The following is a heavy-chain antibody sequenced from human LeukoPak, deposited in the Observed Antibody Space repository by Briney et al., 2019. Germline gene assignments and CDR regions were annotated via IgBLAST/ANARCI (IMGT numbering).Heavy chain of an antibody. D-gene: IGHD3-16*01. Sequence: SVKVSCKASGGTFSSYAISWVRQAPGQGLEWMGGIILIFGTANYAQKFQGRVTITTDESTSTAYMELSSLRSEDTAVYYCARASFIWGLGDYWGQGTLVTVSS. J-gene: IGHJ4*02. CDR2: IILIFGTA. CDR3: ARASFIWGLGDY. CDR1: GGTFSSYA. V-gene: IGHV1-69*05.